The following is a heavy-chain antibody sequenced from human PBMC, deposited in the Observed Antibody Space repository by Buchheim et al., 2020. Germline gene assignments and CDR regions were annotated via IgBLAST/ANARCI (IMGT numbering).Heavy chain of an antibody. CDR2: ISYDGNDK. V-gene: IGHV3-30*04. CDR1: GFIFRKYA. CDR3: ASSFWGFQKLEPAKYYIGMDL. Sequence: QPQLVESGGGVVQPGRSLRLTCTRSGFIFRKYAKHWVRQAPGKGLEWVAVISYDGNDKYYADSVRGRFSLSRDNSKNTLYLQMNSLRAEDTDVYYCASSFWGFQKLEPAKYYIGMDLWGQGTT. J-gene: IGHJ6*02. D-gene: IGHD1-1*01.